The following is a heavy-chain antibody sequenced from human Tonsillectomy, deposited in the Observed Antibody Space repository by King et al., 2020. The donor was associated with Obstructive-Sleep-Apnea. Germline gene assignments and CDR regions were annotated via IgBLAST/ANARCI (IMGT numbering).Heavy chain of an antibody. CDR1: GGSISSYS. V-gene: IGHV4-59*01. D-gene: IGHD4-23*01. CDR2: IYNNGST. J-gene: IGHJ3*02. Sequence: VQLQESGPGLVKPSETLSLTCTVSGGSISSYSWTWIRQPPGKGLEWIGYIYNNGSTNYNPSLKRRVTISIETSKNKYSLKLSSVTAADTAVYYCARVLSTVVTNDAFDIWGQGTMVTVSS. CDR3: ARVLSTVVTNDAFDI.